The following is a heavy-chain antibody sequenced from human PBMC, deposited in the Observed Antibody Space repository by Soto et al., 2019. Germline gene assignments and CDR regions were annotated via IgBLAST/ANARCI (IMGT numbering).Heavy chain of an antibody. Sequence: QVQLQESGPGLVKPSQTLSLTCTVSGGSISSGCYYWSWIRQHPGKGLEWIGYIYYSGSTYYNPSLKNRVTISVDTSKHHFSLKRSSVTAADTAVYYCARGRGYSYGPLFDPWGQGTLVTVSS. J-gene: IGHJ5*02. V-gene: IGHV4-31*03. CDR1: GGSISSGCYY. CDR3: ARGRGYSYGPLFDP. CDR2: IYYSGST. D-gene: IGHD5-18*01.